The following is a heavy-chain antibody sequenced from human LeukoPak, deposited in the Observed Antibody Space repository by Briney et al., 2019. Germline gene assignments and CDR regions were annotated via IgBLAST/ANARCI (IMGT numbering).Heavy chain of an antibody. V-gene: IGHV3-48*03. J-gene: IGHJ4*02. CDR1: GFTFNNYE. CDR3: VRDGYYDCTGYYYSYSFDY. Sequence: PGGSLRLSCTVSGFTFNNYEMNWVSQAPGKGMEWISYMSGGGRAMYYADSVKGRFTISRDNAKNSLYLQINSLRVEDTAVYFCVRDGYYDCTGYYYSYSFDYWGQRTLVTVSS. D-gene: IGHD3-22*01. CDR2: MSGGGRAM.